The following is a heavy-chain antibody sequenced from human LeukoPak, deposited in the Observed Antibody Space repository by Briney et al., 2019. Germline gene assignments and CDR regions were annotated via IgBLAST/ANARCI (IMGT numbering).Heavy chain of an antibody. V-gene: IGHV1-24*01. CDR2: FDPEDGET. J-gene: IGHJ3*02. CDR3: ATSGSGWPPNAFDI. D-gene: IGHD6-19*01. CDR1: GSSLTELS. Sequence: ASVKLASKVYGSSLTELSMHWVRHLAGKGLEWMGGFDPEDGETIYAKKFQGRVTMTEDTSTDTAYMELSSLRSEDTAVYYCATSGSGWPPNAFDIWGQGTMVTVSS.